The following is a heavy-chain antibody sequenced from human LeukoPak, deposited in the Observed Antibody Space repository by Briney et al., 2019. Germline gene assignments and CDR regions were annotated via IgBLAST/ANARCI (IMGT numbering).Heavy chain of an antibody. Sequence: GASVKVSCKASGYTFTSYDINWVRQAPGQGLEWMGWINTHNGDTNYAQKLQGRVTMTTDTSTSTAYMELRSLGSDDTAVYYCARDGYRLSGYFYYMDVWGKGTTVTVSS. CDR3: ARDGYRLSGYFYYMDV. V-gene: IGHV1-18*01. CDR2: INTHNGDT. J-gene: IGHJ6*03. CDR1: GYTFTSYD. D-gene: IGHD2-2*03.